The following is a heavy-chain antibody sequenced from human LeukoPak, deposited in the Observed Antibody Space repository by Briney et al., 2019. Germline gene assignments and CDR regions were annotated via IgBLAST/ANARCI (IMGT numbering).Heavy chain of an antibody. D-gene: IGHD5-24*01. Sequence: GASVKVSCKASGYTFTGYYMHWVRQAPGQGLEWMGWINPNGGGTNYAQKFQGRVTMTRDTSISTAYMELSRLRSDDTAVYYCARHLGPYYYYGMDVWGQGTTVTVSS. CDR2: INPNGGGT. V-gene: IGHV1-2*02. CDR3: ARHLGPYYYYGMDV. J-gene: IGHJ6*02. CDR1: GYTFTGYY.